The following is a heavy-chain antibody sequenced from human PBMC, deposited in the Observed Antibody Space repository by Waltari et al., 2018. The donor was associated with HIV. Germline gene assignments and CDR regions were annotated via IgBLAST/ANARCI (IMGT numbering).Heavy chain of an antibody. Sequence: QVQLVESGGGVVQPGTSLTLSCAVSGFTFSNFAIHGVRQSPGKRMAWLAVFWSDGAEISYADSVKGRFTISKDSSQKTLYLHLTSLRAEDTALYYCARGYSSSRWIPLYHWGRGTLVTVSS. V-gene: IGHV3-33*01. J-gene: IGHJ4*02. D-gene: IGHD6-6*01. CDR1: GFTFSNFA. CDR2: FWSDGAEI. CDR3: ARGYSSSRWIPLYH.